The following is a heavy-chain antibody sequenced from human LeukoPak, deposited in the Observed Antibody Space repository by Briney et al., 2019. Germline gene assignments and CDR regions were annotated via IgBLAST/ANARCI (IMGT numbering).Heavy chain of an antibody. Sequence: ASVKVSCKASGGTFSSYAISWVRQAPGQGLEWMGGIIPIFGTANYAQKFQGRVTITADESTGTAYMELSSLRSEDTAVYYCARDPIYGSNAFDIWGQGTMVTVSS. V-gene: IGHV1-69*13. CDR1: GGTFSSYA. D-gene: IGHD4-17*01. CDR2: IIPIFGTA. J-gene: IGHJ3*02. CDR3: ARDPIYGSNAFDI.